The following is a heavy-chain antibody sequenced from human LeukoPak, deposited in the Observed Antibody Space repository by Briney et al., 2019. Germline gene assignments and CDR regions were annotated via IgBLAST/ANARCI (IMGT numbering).Heavy chain of an antibody. J-gene: IGHJ4*02. CDR2: MNPNSGNT. CDR3: ARSIFGVVILNY. CDR1: GYTFTSYD. D-gene: IGHD3-3*01. Sequence: ASVTVSCKASGYTFTSYDINWVRQATGQGLEWMGWMNPNSGNTGYAQKFQGRVTMTRNTSISTAYMELSSLRSEDTAVYYCARSIFGVVILNYWGQGTLVTVSS. V-gene: IGHV1-8*01.